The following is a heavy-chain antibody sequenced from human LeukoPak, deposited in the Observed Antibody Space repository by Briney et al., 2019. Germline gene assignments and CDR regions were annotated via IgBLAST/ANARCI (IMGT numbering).Heavy chain of an antibody. CDR3: ARDLSPSPRLWFDP. J-gene: IGHJ5*02. CDR1: GYTFTSYA. V-gene: IGHV1-3*01. D-gene: IGHD2/OR15-2a*01. CDR2: INAGNGNT. Sequence: ASVKVSCKASGYTFTSYAMHWVRQAPGQRLEWMGWINAGNGNTKYSQKFQGRVTITRDTSASTAYMELSSLRSEDTAVYYCARDLSPSPRLWFDPWGQGTLVTVSS.